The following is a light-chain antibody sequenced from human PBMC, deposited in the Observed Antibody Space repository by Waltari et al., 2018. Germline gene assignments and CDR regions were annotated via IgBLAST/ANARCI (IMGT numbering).Light chain of an antibody. CDR1: SSNLGSNY. CDR2: TNK. V-gene: IGLV1-47*02. J-gene: IGLJ2*01. Sequence: QSVLTQPPSASGTPGQRVTISFSGSSSNLGSNYVYWYQQLPGQAPKLLIYTNKQRPSGVPDRFSDSKSGTSASRVISGLRSEDEADYYCAAWDDSLSAMVFGGGTKLTVL. CDR3: AAWDDSLSAMV.